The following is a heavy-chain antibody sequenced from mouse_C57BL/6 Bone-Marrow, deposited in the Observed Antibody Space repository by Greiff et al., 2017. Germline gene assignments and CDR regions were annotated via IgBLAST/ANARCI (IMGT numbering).Heavy chain of an antibody. CDR1: GYTFTSYW. V-gene: IGHV1-55*01. J-gene: IGHJ2*01. CDR3: AKGDYGSNFFDY. Sequence: QVQLQQPGAELVKPGASVKMSCKASGYTFTSYWITWVKQRPGQGLEWIGDIYPGSGSTNYNEKFKSKATLTVDTSSSTAYMQLSSLTSEDSAVYDCAKGDYGSNFFDYWGQGTTLTVSS. D-gene: IGHD1-1*01. CDR2: IYPGSGST.